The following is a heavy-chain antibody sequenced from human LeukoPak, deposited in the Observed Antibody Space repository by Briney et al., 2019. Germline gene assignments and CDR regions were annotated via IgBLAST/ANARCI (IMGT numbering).Heavy chain of an antibody. D-gene: IGHD3-22*01. CDR1: GLSFSSLG. CDR2: IWYDGCNI. Sequence: PGGSDGLLCAASGLSFSSLGAHWVGQAPGKGLEWVAVIWYDGCNIYYADSVKGRHTISRDNYKNTLYLQMNSLRAEDTALYYCARARNDYDSNGCSLLDYWGQGSLVTVSS. CDR3: ARARNDYDSNGCSLLDY. V-gene: IGHV3-33*01. J-gene: IGHJ4*02.